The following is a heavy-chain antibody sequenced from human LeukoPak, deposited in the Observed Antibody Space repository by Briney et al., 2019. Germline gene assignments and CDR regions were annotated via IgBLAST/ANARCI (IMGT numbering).Heavy chain of an antibody. Sequence: ASVKVSCRASGYTFTSYGISWVRQAPGQGLEWMGWISAYNGNTNYAQKLQGRVTMTTDTSTSTAYMELRSLRSDDTAVYYCARPAYDFWSGYPPRAYYYCYMDVWGKGTTVTVSS. CDR3: ARPAYDFWSGYPPRAYYYCYMDV. J-gene: IGHJ6*03. CDR1: GYTFTSYG. D-gene: IGHD3-3*01. V-gene: IGHV1-18*01. CDR2: ISAYNGNT.